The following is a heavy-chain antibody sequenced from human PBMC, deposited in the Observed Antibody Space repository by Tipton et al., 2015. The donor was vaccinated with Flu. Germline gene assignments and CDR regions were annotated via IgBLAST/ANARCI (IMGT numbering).Heavy chain of an antibody. J-gene: IGHJ3*02. CDR2: ISGSGGST. Sequence: GSLRLSCAASGFTFSSYAMSWVRQAPGEGLEWVSAISGSGGSTYYADSVKGRFTISRDNSKNTLYLQMNSLRAEDTAVYYCAKGSLWDQRNNAFDIWGQGTMVTVSS. CDR3: AKGSLWDQRNNAFDI. CDR1: GFTFSSYA. D-gene: IGHD5-18*01. V-gene: IGHV3-23*01.